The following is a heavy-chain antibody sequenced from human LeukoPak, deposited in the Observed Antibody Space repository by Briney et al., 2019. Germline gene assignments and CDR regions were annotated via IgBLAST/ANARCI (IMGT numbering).Heavy chain of an antibody. CDR2: ISGGSTYI. CDR1: GFTFKSYS. V-gene: IGHV3-21*01. CDR3: ARGGRLLDA. Sequence: PGGSLRLSCAASGFTFKSYSMNWVRQAPGKGLEWVSSISGGSTYIYHADSLKGRFTISRDNAKDSLYLQMNSLRAEDTAVYYCARGGRLLDAWGQGTLVTVSS. J-gene: IGHJ5*02. D-gene: IGHD5-12*01.